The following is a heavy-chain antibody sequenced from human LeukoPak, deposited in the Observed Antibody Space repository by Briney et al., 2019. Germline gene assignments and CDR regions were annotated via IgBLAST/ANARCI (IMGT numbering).Heavy chain of an antibody. Sequence: ASVKLSCKASGYTFTGYYMHWVRQAPGQGLEWMGWINTNGGGTNYANTFQGRFTMTRDTSNSTLYMEMSSLRADDMAVYYWERDLVVVRAASFD. CDR1: GYTFTGYY. D-gene: IGHD2-2*01. CDR3: ERDLVVVRAASFD. V-gene: IGHV1-2*02. CDR2: INTNGGGT. J-gene: IGHJ5*02.